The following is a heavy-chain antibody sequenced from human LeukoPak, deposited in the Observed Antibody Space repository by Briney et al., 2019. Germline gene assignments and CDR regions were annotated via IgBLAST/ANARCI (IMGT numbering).Heavy chain of an antibody. V-gene: IGHV4-59*01. Sequence: SETLSLTCTVSDGSISSYFWSWIRQPPGKGLEWIGEIYHSGSTNYNLSLKSRVTISVETSKNQFSLKLSSVTAADTAVYYCARVTGYMIEDYFDYWGQGTLVTVSS. J-gene: IGHJ4*02. CDR2: IYHSGST. CDR3: ARVTGYMIEDYFDY. CDR1: DGSISSYF. D-gene: IGHD3-22*01.